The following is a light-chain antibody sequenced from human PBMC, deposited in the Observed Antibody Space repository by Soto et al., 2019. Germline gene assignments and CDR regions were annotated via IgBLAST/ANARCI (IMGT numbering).Light chain of an antibody. CDR2: GAS. CDR1: QSVSSN. Sequence: EIVMTQSPATLSVSPGERATLSCRASQSVSSNLALYQQKPGQAHRLLIYGASTRATGIPARFSGSGSGTEFTLTISSLQSEDFAVYYCQQYNTWPPIPFGQGTRLAIK. V-gene: IGKV3-15*01. J-gene: IGKJ5*01. CDR3: QQYNTWPPIP.